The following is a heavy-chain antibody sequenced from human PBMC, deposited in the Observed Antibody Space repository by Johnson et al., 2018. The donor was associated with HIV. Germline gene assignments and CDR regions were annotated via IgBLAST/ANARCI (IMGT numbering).Heavy chain of an antibody. Sequence: VQLVESGGGLVQPGRSLRLSCTASGSTFGDYAMHWVRQAAGKGLEWVGRISTTTNSYATTYTASVNGRFTISRDDSENTAYLQMNSLTIEDTAVYYCATQGGTTSFDIWGQGTMVTVSS. CDR2: ISTTTNSYAT. CDR3: ATQGGTTSFDI. CDR1: GSTFGDYA. D-gene: IGHD1-7*01. J-gene: IGHJ3*02. V-gene: IGHV3-73*01.